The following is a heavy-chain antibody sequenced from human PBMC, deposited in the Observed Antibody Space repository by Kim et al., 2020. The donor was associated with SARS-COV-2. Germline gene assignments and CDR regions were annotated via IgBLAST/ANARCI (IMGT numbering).Heavy chain of an antibody. CDR1: GFTFDDYA. J-gene: IGHJ6*02. CDR3: AKDIFQRIQLWFTPKLRHYYYGMDV. Sequence: GGSLRLSCAASGFTFDDYAMHWVRQAPGKGLEWVSLISGDGGSTYYADSVKGRFTISRDNSKNSLYLQMNSLRTEDTALYYCAKDIFQRIQLWFTPKLRHYYYGMDVWGQGTTVTVSS. CDR2: ISGDGGST. V-gene: IGHV3-43*02. D-gene: IGHD5-18*01.